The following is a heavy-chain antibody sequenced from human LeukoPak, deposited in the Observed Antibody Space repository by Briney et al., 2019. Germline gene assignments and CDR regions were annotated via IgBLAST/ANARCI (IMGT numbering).Heavy chain of an antibody. J-gene: IGHJ3*02. CDR2: ISSSSRYI. CDR3: ARAEDPTVVTQGAFDI. D-gene: IGHD4-23*01. V-gene: IGHV3-21*03. Sequence: PGGSLRLSCAACGFTFSSYSMNWVRQAPGKGLEGVSYISSSSRYIYYADSVKGRFTISRDNAKNSLYLQMNSLRAEDSAVYYCARAEDPTVVTQGAFDIWGQGTMVIVSS. CDR1: GFTFSSYS.